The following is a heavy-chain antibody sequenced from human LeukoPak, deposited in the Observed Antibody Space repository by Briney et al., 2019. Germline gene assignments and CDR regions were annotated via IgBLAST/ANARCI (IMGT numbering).Heavy chain of an antibody. CDR2: FDPEDGET. Sequence: ASVKVSCKVSGYTLTELSMHWVRQAPGKGLEWMGGFDPEDGETIYAQKFQGRVTMTEDTSTDTAYMELSSPRSEDPAVYYCATACSGGSCPLDYWGQGTLVTVSS. CDR3: ATACSGGSCPLDY. CDR1: GYTLTELS. V-gene: IGHV1-24*01. D-gene: IGHD2-15*01. J-gene: IGHJ4*02.